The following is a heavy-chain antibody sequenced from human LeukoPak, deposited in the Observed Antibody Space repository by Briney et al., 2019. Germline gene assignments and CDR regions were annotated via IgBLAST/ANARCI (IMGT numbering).Heavy chain of an antibody. Sequence: PSETLSLTCTVSGGSISSGGYYWSWIRQHPGKGLEWIGYIYYSGNTYYNPSLKSRVTISVDTSKNQFSLKLSSVTAADTAVYYCARGAVPAAMDFNWFDPWGQGTLVTVSS. CDR3: ARGAVPAAMDFNWFDP. D-gene: IGHD2-2*01. CDR1: GGSISSGGYY. J-gene: IGHJ5*02. CDR2: IYYSGNT. V-gene: IGHV4-31*03.